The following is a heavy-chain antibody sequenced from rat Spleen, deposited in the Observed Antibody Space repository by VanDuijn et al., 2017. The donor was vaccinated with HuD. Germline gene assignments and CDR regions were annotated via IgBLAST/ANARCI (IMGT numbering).Heavy chain of an antibody. CDR1: GFSLTTYS. J-gene: IGHJ3*01. D-gene: IGHD1-12*01. CDR2: MWYDGDT. Sequence: QVQLKESGPGLVQPSETLSLTCTVSGFSLTTYSVSWVRQPSGKGPEWLGKMWYDGDTAFNSVLKSRLTITRDTSKSQVFLKMNSLQTEDTAMYFCARSMMTWGQGTLVTVSS. CDR3: ARSMMT. V-gene: IGHV2-70*01.